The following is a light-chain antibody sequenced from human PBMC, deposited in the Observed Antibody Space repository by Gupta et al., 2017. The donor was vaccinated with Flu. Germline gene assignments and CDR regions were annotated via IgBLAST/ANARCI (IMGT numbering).Light chain of an antibody. CDR2: EVS. CDR1: SSDVGAYDY. Sequence: QSALTQPASVSGSPGQSITISCTGTSSDVGAYDYVSWYQQYPGKAPKLMIYEVSDRPSGVSSRFSGSKSGNTASLTISGLQAEDEADYYCSSYTSINTLVFGGGTKLTVL. CDR3: SSYTSINTLV. J-gene: IGLJ2*01. V-gene: IGLV2-14*01.